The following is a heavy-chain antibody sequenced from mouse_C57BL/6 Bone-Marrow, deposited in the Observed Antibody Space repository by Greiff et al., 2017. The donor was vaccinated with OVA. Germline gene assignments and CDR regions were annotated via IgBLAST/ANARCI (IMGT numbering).Heavy chain of an antibody. CDR1: GFTFSSYT. Sequence: DVMLVESGGGLVKPGGSLKLSCAASGFTFSSYTMSWVRQTPEKRLEWVATISGGGGNTYYPASVKGRFTISSDNAKNTLYLQMSSLRSEDTALYYCARLYYYCSRGDWYFDVWGTGTTVTVSS. J-gene: IGHJ1*03. D-gene: IGHD1-1*01. CDR2: ISGGGGNT. V-gene: IGHV5-9*01. CDR3: ARLYYYCSRGDWYFDV.